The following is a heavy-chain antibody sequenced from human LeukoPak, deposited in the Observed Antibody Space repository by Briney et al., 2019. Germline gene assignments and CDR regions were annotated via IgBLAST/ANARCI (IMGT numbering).Heavy chain of an antibody. CDR2: INHSGST. D-gene: IGHD3-22*01. V-gene: IGHV4-34*01. Sequence: KPSETLSLTCAVYGGSFSGYYWSWIRQPPGKGLEWIGEINHSGSTNYNPSLKSRVTISVDTSKNQFSLKLSSVTAADTAVYYCAEMRGSGYYVTWGQGTLVTVSS. CDR1: GGSFSGYY. CDR3: AEMRGSGYYVT. J-gene: IGHJ5*02.